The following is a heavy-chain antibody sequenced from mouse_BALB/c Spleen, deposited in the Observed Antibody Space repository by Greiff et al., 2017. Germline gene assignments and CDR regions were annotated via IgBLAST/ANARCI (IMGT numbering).Heavy chain of an antibody. V-gene: IGHV3-2*02. D-gene: IGHD2-3*01. CDR2: ISYSGST. CDR3: ASIYDGYSRFAY. J-gene: IGHJ3*01. Sequence: EVKLVESGPGLVKPSQSLSLTCTVTGYSITSDYAWNWIRQFPGNKLEWMGYISYSGSTSYNPSLKSRISITRDTSKNQFFLQLNSVTTEDTATYYCASIYDGYSRFAYWGQGTLVTVSA. CDR1: GYSITSDYA.